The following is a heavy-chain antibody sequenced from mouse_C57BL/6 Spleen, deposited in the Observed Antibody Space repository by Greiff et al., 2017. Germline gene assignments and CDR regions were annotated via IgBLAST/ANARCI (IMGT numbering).Heavy chain of an antibody. CDR2: IHPNSGST. Sequence: QVQLQQPGAELVKPGASVKLSCKASGYTFTSYWMHWVKQRPGQGLEWIGMIHPNSGSTNYNEKFKSKATLTVDKSSSTAYMQLSSLTSEDSAVYYCARNCPYYYAMDYWGQGTSVTVSA. V-gene: IGHV1-64*01. CDR1: GYTFTSYW. CDR3: ARNCPYYYAMDY. J-gene: IGHJ4*01.